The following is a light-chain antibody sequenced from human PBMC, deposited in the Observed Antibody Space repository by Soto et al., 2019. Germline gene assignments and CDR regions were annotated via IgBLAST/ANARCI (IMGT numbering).Light chain of an antibody. V-gene: IGKV3-11*01. J-gene: IGKJ4*01. CDR2: DAS. CDR3: QQRSNWPPLT. CDR1: QSVSSY. Sequence: EIVLTQSPATLSLSPGERATLSCRASQSVSSYLAWCQQKPGQTPRLLIYDASSRATGIPARFRGSGSGTDFTLTISSLAPEDFAVYSCQQRSNWPPLTFGGGTKVEIK.